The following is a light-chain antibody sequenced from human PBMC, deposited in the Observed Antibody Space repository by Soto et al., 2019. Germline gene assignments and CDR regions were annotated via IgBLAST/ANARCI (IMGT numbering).Light chain of an antibody. CDR2: DAS. J-gene: IGKJ3*01. CDR1: QPISTY. V-gene: IGKV1-33*01. Sequence: DIPMTQSPSSLSASVGDRVTITCQASQPISTYLNWFQQKPGKAPELLIYDASNLVPGVPSRFSGSGSGTDFTFTISSLQPEDIATYYFRQYDELPPTFGPGTKVHIK. CDR3: RQYDELPPT.